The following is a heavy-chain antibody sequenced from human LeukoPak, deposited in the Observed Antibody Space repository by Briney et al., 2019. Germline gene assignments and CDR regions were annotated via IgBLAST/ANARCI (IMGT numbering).Heavy chain of an antibody. V-gene: IGHV3-30-3*01. J-gene: IGHJ4*02. CDR2: ISYDGGNK. D-gene: IGHD3-10*01. CDR1: GFTFSTYA. Sequence: PGGSLRLSCAVSGFTFSTYAMHWVRQVPVKGLEWVAVISYDGGNKYYADSVKGRFTISRDNSKNTLYLQMNSLRAEDTAVYYCARVGGSRFGELLYSNPLDYWGQGTLVTVSS. CDR3: ARVGGSRFGELLYSNPLDY.